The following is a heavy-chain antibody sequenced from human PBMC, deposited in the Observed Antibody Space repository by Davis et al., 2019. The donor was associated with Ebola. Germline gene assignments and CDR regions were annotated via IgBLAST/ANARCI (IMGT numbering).Heavy chain of an antibody. D-gene: IGHD4-11*01. CDR1: GYTFTGYY. J-gene: IGHJ4*02. CDR2: INPNSGGT. V-gene: IGHV1-2*06. CDR3: ARGPRPYSDSGYCDS. Sequence: AASVKVSCKASGYTFTGYYIHWVRQAPGQGLEWMGRINPNSGGTIHAQKFQGRVAMIRDTSISTAYMGLSSLTSDDTAVYYCARGPRPYSDSGYCDSWGQGTLVTVSS.